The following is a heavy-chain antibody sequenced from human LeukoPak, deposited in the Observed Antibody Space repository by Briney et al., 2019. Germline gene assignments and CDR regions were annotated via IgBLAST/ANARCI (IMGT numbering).Heavy chain of an antibody. CDR2: ISGGGGST. Sequence: GGSLRLSCAASGFTFSNYAMSWVRQAPGKGLEWVSAISGGGGSTYYADSVKGRFTISRDNSQNTLYLQMNSLRAEDTAVYYCAKEYYYYALGTYQSLDYWGQGTLVTVSS. J-gene: IGHJ4*02. CDR1: GFTFSNYA. D-gene: IGHD3-10*01. CDR3: AKEYYYYALGTYQSLDY. V-gene: IGHV3-23*01.